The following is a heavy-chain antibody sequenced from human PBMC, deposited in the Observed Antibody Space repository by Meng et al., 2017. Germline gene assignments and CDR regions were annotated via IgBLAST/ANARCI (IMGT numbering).Heavy chain of an antibody. Sequence: EVQLVQSVGEVTKPGATVKLSSKVSGYTFTDYYMHWVQQAPGKGLEWMGLVDPEDGETIYAEKFQGRVTITADTSTDTAYMELSSLRSEDTAVYYCATDLYRDWFDPWGQGTLVTVSS. CDR2: VDPEDGET. CDR3: ATDLYRDWFDP. D-gene: IGHD1-26*01. J-gene: IGHJ5*02. CDR1: GYTFTDYY. V-gene: IGHV1-69-2*01.